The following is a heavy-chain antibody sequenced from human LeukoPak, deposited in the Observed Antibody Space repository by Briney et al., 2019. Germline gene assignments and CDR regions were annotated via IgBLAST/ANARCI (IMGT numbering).Heavy chain of an antibody. CDR3: ARDNPLWFGELSPGYYYYYGMDV. CDR1: GFTFSSYW. D-gene: IGHD3-10*01. Sequence: PGGYLRLSCAASGFTFSSYWMSWVRQAPGKGLEWVANIKQDGSEKYYVDSVKGRFTISRDNAKNSLYLQMNSLRAEDTAVYYCARDNPLWFGELSPGYYYYYGMDVWGKGTTVTVSS. V-gene: IGHV3-7*03. CDR2: IKQDGSEK. J-gene: IGHJ6*04.